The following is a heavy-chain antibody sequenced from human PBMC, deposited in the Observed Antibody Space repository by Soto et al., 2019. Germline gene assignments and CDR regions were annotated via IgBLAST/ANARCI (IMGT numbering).Heavy chain of an antibody. J-gene: IGHJ6*02. Sequence: QVQLVESGGGVVQPGTSLRLSCAASGFTFSSYAMHWVREAPGKGLEWVAVISYDERNEYYADSVKGRFIISRDSSTNTLYVHMNSLRGEDTAVYYCARDRSSGWSSDYYGLDVWGQGTTVIVSS. CDR3: ARDRSSGWSSDYYGLDV. CDR1: GFTFSSYA. D-gene: IGHD6-19*01. CDR2: ISYDERNE. V-gene: IGHV3-30*04.